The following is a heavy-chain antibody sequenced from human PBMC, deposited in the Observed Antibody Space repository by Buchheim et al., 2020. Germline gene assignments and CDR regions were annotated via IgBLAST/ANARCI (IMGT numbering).Heavy chain of an antibody. J-gene: IGHJ5*02. CDR2: IYYSGST. V-gene: IGHV4-59*01. CDR1: GGSISSYY. D-gene: IGHD6-19*01. CDR3: AREILGSGWYDSSWFDP. Sequence: QVQLQESGPGLVKPSETLSLTCTVSGGSISSYYWSWIRQPPGKGLEWIGYIYYSGSTNYNPSLKSRVTISVDTSKNQFSLQLSSVTAADTAVYYCAREILGSGWYDSSWFDPWGQGTL.